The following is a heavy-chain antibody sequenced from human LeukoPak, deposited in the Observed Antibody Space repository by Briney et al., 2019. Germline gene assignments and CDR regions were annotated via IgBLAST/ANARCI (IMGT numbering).Heavy chain of an antibody. V-gene: IGHV4-38-2*02. CDR2: ISHSGST. CDR3: ARAYGDYDGYGFDI. J-gene: IGHJ3*02. D-gene: IGHD5-12*01. Sequence: SETLSLTCTVSGYSITSGYYWGWLRQPPGKGLEWIGSISHSGSTYYNPSLMSRVSISRDTSRNHFSLNLNSVTAADTAVYYCARAYGDYDGYGFDIWGQGTMVTVSS. CDR1: GYSITSGYY.